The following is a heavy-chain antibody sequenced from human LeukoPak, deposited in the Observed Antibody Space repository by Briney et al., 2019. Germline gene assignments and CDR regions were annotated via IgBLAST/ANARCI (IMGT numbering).Heavy chain of an antibody. V-gene: IGHV4-38-2*02. D-gene: IGHD5-12*01. J-gene: IGHJ4*02. CDR3: AGVSGYEISDY. CDR2: IDHSGST. Sequence: SETLSLTCTVSGYSISSGYYWGWIRQPPGKGLEWTGSIDHSGSTYYNPSLKSRVTISVDTSKNQFSLKLSSVTAADTAVYYCAGVSGYEISDYWGQGTLVTVSS. CDR1: GYSISSGYY.